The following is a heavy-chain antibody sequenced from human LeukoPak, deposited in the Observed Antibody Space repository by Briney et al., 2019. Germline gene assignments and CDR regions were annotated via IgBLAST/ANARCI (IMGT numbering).Heavy chain of an antibody. Sequence: SETLSLTCTVSGGSISSYYWSWIRQPPGKGLEWIGSIYHSGSTYYNPSLKSRVTISVDTSKNQFSLKLSSVTAADTAVYYCARREVDYGSGSYGDAFDIWGQGTMVTVSS. D-gene: IGHD3-10*01. CDR3: ARREVDYGSGSYGDAFDI. J-gene: IGHJ3*02. V-gene: IGHV4-59*08. CDR2: IYHSGST. CDR1: GGSISSYY.